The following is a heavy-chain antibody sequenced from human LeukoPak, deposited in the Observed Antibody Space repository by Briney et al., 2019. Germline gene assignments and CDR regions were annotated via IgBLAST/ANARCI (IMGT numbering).Heavy chain of an antibody. V-gene: IGHV7-4-1*02. Sequence: ASVKVSCKASGYTFTSYAMNWVRQAPGQGLEWMGWINTNTGNPTYAQGFTGRFVFSLDTSVNTAYLQISSLKAEDTAVYYCAGSTDGYNYPQGFDYWGQGTLVTVSS. CDR2: INTNTGNP. CDR3: AGSTDGYNYPQGFDY. CDR1: GYTFTSYA. D-gene: IGHD5-24*01. J-gene: IGHJ4*02.